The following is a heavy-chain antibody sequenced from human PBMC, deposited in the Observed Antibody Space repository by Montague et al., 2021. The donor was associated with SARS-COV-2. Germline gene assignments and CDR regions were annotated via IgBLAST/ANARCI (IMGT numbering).Heavy chain of an antibody. CDR3: ARHSRRISSSWSEGYFDY. D-gene: IGHD6-13*01. Sequence: SETLSLTCTVSGGSISSYYCSWIRQPPGKGLEWIGYIYYSGSTNXNPSLKSRVTISVDTSKNQFSLKLSSVTAADTAVYYCARHSRRISSSWSEGYFDYWGQGTRVTVSS. CDR1: GGSISSYY. CDR2: IYYSGST. J-gene: IGHJ4*02. V-gene: IGHV4-59*08.